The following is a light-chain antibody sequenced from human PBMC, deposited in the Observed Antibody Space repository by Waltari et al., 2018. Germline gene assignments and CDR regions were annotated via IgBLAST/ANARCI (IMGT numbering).Light chain of an antibody. Sequence: SYVLTQPPSVSVAPGKTARITCGGNNIGSKSLHWYQQKPGQAPVLVVYDDIDRPSGIPERFSGSNSGNTATLTISRVEAGDEADYYCQVWDSSSDSYVFGTGTKVTVL. CDR3: QVWDSSSDSYV. CDR2: DDI. V-gene: IGLV3-21*03. CDR1: NIGSKS. J-gene: IGLJ1*01.